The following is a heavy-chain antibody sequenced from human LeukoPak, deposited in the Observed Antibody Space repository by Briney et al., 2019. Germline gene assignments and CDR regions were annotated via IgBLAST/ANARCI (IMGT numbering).Heavy chain of an antibody. CDR3: AKRGAGSGGLDY. D-gene: IGHD6-19*01. J-gene: IGHJ4*02. V-gene: IGHV3-23*01. CDR2: ILENGRTM. Sequence: QAGGSLRLSCATSGFSFSIYAMSWVRQAPGKGLEWDSAILENGRTMYYADSVQGRFTISRDTSNNTLFLQMSNLRAEDTAVYYCAKRGAGSGGLDYWGQGTLVTVSS. CDR1: GFSFSIYA.